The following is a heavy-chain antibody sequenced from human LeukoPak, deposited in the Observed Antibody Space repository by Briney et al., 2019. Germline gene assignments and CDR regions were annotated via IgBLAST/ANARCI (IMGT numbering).Heavy chain of an antibody. CDR1: GFTFSSYS. D-gene: IGHD3-9*01. J-gene: IGHJ5*02. CDR3: ARDGTYYDILTGYYEPKWFDP. CDR2: ISSSGSTI. Sequence: PGGSLILSCAASGFTFSSYSMNWVRQAPGKGLEWVSYISSSGSTIYYADSVKGRFTISRDNAKNSLYLQMNSLRDEDTAVYYCARDGTYYDILTGYYEPKWFDPWGQGTLVTVSS. V-gene: IGHV3-48*02.